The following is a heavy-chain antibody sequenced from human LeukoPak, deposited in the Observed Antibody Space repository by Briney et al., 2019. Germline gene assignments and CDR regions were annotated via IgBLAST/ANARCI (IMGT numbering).Heavy chain of an antibody. D-gene: IGHD3-16*01. CDR3: GRAFPPLRTSSAGDL. V-gene: IGHV3-21*01. Sequence: GGSLRLSCSASGFTFSDYDMNWVRQAPGKGLEWVSSISYLSSHVYYGDSVKGRFSISRDNAKNSLYLQMNSLGAGDTAIYYCGRAFPPLRTSSAGDLWGQGILVTVSS. CDR2: ISYLSSHV. J-gene: IGHJ4*02. CDR1: GFTFSDYD.